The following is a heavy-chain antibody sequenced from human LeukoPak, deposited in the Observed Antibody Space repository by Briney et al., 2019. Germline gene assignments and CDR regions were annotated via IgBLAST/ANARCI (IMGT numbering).Heavy chain of an antibody. V-gene: IGHV3-21*01. CDR3: ASADSSGYSAYDI. Sequence: PGGSLRLSCAASGFTFSSYSMNWVRQAPGKGLEWVSSISSSSYIYYADSVKGRFTISRDNAKNSLYLQMNSLRAEDTAVYYCASADSSGYSAYDIWGQGTMVTVSS. D-gene: IGHD3-22*01. J-gene: IGHJ3*02. CDR2: ISSSSYI. CDR1: GFTFSSYS.